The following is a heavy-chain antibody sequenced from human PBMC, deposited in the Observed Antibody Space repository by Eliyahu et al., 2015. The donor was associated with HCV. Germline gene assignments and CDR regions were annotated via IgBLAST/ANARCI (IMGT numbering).Heavy chain of an antibody. V-gene: IGHV1-3*01. D-gene: IGHD3-10*01. CDR2: INAGNGNT. J-gene: IGHJ3*01. CDR1: GYTFTSYA. Sequence: QFQLVQSGAEVKKPGASVMLSCKASGYTFTSYAIHWVRQAPGQRLEWMGWINAGNGNTKYSQRFQGRVSISRDTSASTAYMELSSLRSEDTALYYCARVHILLWFREYDAFDVWGQGTMVTVSS. CDR3: ARVHILLWFREYDAFDV.